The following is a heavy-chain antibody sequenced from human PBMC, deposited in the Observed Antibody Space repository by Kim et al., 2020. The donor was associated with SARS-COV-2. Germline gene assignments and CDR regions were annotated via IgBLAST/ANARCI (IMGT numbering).Heavy chain of an antibody. CDR3: AKGHGSGWTSLRY. D-gene: IGHD6-19*01. J-gene: IGHJ4*02. V-gene: IGHV3-9*01. Sequence: SADSVKGRVTISRDNAKSSLYLQMNSLRTEDTALYYCAKGHGSGWTSLRYWGQGTRVTVSS.